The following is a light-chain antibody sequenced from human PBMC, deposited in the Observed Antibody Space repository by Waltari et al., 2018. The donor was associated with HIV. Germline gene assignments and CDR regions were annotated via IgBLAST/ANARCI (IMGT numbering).Light chain of an antibody. CDR1: SSDVGGYKA. Sequence: QSALTQPPSASGSPGQAVTISGTGTSSDVGGYKAVSWYQQHPGNAPKPMIYEVSTRPSGVPDRFSGSKSGNTASLTVSGLQAEDEADYYCSSYAGSNNLVFGTGTKVTVL. J-gene: IGLJ1*01. CDR3: SSYAGSNNLV. CDR2: EVS. V-gene: IGLV2-8*01.